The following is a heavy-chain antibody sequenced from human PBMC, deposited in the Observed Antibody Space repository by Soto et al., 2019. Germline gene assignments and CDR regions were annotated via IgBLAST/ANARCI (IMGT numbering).Heavy chain of an antibody. D-gene: IGHD1-26*01. V-gene: IGHV1-46*01. CDR1: GYTFANYH. Sequence: ASVKVSCKASGYTFANYHMHWVRQAPGQGLEWMGIINPNSGTTTYAQRFQGRVTMTRDTSTTTVYMELSSLRSEDTAVYYWARGGSLYWYFDLWGRGTLVTVSS. J-gene: IGHJ2*01. CDR3: ARGGSLYWYFDL. CDR2: INPNSGTT.